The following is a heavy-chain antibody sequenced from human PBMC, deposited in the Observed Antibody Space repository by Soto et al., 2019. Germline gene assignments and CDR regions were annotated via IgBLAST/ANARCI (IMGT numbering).Heavy chain of an antibody. D-gene: IGHD3-22*01. Sequence: QVQLQESGPGLVKPSQTLSLTCTVSGGSISSGDYYWSWIRQPPGKGLEWIGYIYYSGSTYYNPSLKSRVTISVDTSKNQFSLKLSSVTAADTAVYYCARGGDYYDSSGYYYGFDPWGQGTLVTVSS. CDR1: GGSISSGDYY. CDR3: ARGGDYYDSSGYYYGFDP. CDR2: IYYSGST. J-gene: IGHJ5*02. V-gene: IGHV4-30-4*01.